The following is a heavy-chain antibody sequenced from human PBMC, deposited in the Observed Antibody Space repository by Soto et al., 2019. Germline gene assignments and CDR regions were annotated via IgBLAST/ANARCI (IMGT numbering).Heavy chain of an antibody. V-gene: IGHV2-26*01. CDR3: VRMNAESYSSCYPMDV. D-gene: IGHD2-15*01. CDR2: IFSDAER. J-gene: IGHJ6*02. CDR1: GFSLTTGRMG. Sequence: QVTLRESGPVLVKPTETLTLTCNVSGFSLTTGRMGVSWIRQHPGKALEWLAHIFSDAERSYSRSLQGRLTVAKVGSGSHVVLTMTNMDPVDTGTYFCVRMNAESYSSCYPMDVWGQGTTVTVSS.